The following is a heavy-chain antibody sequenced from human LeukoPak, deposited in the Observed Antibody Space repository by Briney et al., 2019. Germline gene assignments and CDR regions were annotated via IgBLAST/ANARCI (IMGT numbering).Heavy chain of an antibody. J-gene: IGHJ5*02. CDR1: GYSISSGYS. CDR2: IYHSGST. V-gene: IGHV4-38-2*02. CDR3: ARHGPESSSWPNWFDP. D-gene: IGHD6-13*01. Sequence: SQTLSLTCTVFGYSISSGYSWGWIRQPPGKGLEWIGSIYHSGSTYYNPSLKSRVTLSVDTSKNQFSLKLSSVTAADTAVYYCARHGPESSSWPNWFDPWGQGTLVTVSS.